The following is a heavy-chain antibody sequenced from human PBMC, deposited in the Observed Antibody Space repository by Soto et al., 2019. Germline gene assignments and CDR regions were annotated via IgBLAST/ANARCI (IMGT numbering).Heavy chain of an antibody. V-gene: IGHV1-69*13. J-gene: IGHJ5*02. CDR1: GGTFSSYA. D-gene: IGHD6-19*01. Sequence: ASVKVSCKASGGTFSSYAISWVRQAPGQGLEWMGGIIPIFGTANYAQKFQGRVTITADESTSTAYMELSSLRSEDTAVYYCARDVPVYQWLVRVRESWFDPWGQGTLVTVSS. CDR3: ARDVPVYQWLVRVRESWFDP. CDR2: IIPIFGTA.